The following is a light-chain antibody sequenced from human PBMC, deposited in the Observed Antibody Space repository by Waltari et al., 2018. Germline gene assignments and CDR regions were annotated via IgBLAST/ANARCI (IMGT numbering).Light chain of an antibody. CDR1: TSDFGGFNF. J-gene: IGLJ1*01. CDR2: DVS. Sequence: HSALTQPASVSGSPGQSITISCTGTTSDFGGFNFVSWYQQHPGQAPKLLISDVSNRPSGVSNRFSGSKSGNTASLTISGLQAEDEADYYCSSHRSSSTPYVFGTGTKVTVL. V-gene: IGLV2-14*01. CDR3: SSHRSSSTPYV.